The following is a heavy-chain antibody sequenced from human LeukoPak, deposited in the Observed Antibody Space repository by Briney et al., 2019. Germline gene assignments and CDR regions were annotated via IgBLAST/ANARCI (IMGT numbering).Heavy chain of an antibody. Sequence: PGRSLRLSCAASGFNFSASGMHWVRQSPGKGLEWVALIWYDGSYKLSADSVKGRSSISRDNSKNTVYLEMNSLRPEDTAVYYCATDGGHCLDYWGQGTLVTVSS. V-gene: IGHV3-33*01. CDR2: IWYDGSYK. CDR1: GFNFSASG. D-gene: IGHD2-21*01. J-gene: IGHJ4*02. CDR3: ATDGGHCLDY.